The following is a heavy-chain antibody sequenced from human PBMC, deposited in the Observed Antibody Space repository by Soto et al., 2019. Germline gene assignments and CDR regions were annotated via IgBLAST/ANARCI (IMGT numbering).Heavy chain of an antibody. D-gene: IGHD2-2*01. V-gene: IGHV4-59*01. J-gene: IGHJ3*02. CDR3: ARGRGGWFINQLLNAFDI. CDR2: IYYSGST. Sequence: SQTLSLTCTVSGGSISSYYWSWILQPPGKGLEWIGYIYYSGSTNYNPSLKSRVTISVDTSKNQFSLKLSSVTAADTAVYYCARGRGGWFINQLLNAFDIWGQGTMVTVSS. CDR1: GGSISSYY.